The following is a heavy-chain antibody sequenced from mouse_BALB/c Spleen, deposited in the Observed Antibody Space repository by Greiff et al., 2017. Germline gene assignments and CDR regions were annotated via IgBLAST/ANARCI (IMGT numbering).Heavy chain of an antibody. D-gene: IGHD3-2*01. J-gene: IGHJ3*01. Sequence: EVKLVESGTVLARPGASVKMSCKASGYTFTSYWMHWVKQRPGQGLEWIGAIYPGNSDTSYNQKFKGKAKLTAVTSTSTAYMELSSLTNDDSAVYYCTREWTARATLAWFAYWGQGTLVTVSA. CDR2: IYPGNSDT. CDR1: GYTFTSYW. CDR3: TREWTARATLAWFAY. V-gene: IGHV1-5*01.